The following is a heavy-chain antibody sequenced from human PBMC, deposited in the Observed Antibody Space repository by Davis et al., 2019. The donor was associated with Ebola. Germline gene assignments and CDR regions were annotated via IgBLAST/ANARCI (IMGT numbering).Heavy chain of an antibody. CDR2: IYYSGST. CDR1: GGSVSSGSYY. V-gene: IGHV4-61*01. Sequence: MPSETLSLTCTVSGGSVSSGSYYWSWIRQPPGKGLEWIGYIYYSGSTNYNPSLKSRVTISVDTSKNQFTLKLSSVTAADTAVYYCARVYYDFWRGYYTGTWFDPWGQGTTVTVSS. D-gene: IGHD3-3*01. CDR3: ARVYYDFWRGYYTGTWFDP. J-gene: IGHJ5*01.